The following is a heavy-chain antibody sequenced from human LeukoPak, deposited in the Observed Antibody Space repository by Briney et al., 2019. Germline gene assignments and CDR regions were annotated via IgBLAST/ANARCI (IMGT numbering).Heavy chain of an antibody. D-gene: IGHD4-11*01. CDR2: IKSKSDGGTT. CDR3: TTDDYSD. Sequence: GGSLRLSCAASGFTFTNARMSWVRQAPGKGLECVGRIKSKSDGGTTDYAAPVKGRFTISRDDLENMLYLQMNSLKTEDTALYYCTTDDYSDWGQGTLVTVSS. J-gene: IGHJ4*02. V-gene: IGHV3-15*01. CDR1: GFTFTNAR.